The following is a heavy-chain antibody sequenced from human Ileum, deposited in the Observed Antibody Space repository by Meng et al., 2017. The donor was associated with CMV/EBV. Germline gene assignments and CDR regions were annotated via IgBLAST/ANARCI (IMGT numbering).Heavy chain of an antibody. Sequence: SGSTFTAHLIPWVRPAPGPGPGWMGWINPDSAATHYPQKFKDRVTMARDTSRSTVSMGLSALRADDTAIYYCARDLRTRVQGYYYDFWGHGTLVTVSS. CDR3: ARDLRTRVQGYYYDF. J-gene: IGHJ4*01. CDR1: GSTFTAHL. CDR2: INPDSAAT. V-gene: IGHV1-2*02. D-gene: IGHD3/OR15-3a*01.